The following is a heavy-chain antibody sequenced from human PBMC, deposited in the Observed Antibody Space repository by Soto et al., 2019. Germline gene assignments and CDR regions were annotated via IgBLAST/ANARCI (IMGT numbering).Heavy chain of an antibody. D-gene: IGHD6-13*01. CDR3: ARYRLALIGQQMARYYYYGMDV. V-gene: IGHV3-30-3*01. CDR2: ISYDGSNK. J-gene: IGHJ6*02. CDR1: GFTFSSYA. Sequence: GGSLRLSCAASGFTFSSYAMHWVRQAPGKGLEWVAVISYDGSNKYYADSVKGRFTISRDNFKNTLYLQMNSLRVEDTAVYYCARYRLALIGQQMARYYYYGMDVWGQGTTVTVSS.